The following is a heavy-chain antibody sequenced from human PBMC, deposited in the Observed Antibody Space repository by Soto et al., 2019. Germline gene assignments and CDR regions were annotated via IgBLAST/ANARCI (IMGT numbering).Heavy chain of an antibody. CDR2: IGPESGAT. Sequence: QVQLVQSGAEVKKPGASVKVSCKASGYTFTGHYIHWVRQAPEQGPEWMGEIGPESGATRYAQKFQGRVTMTRDTSISTAYMELSRLRSDDTAVYYCARRKGDYYDSSGYHYYFDYWGQGTLVTVSS. J-gene: IGHJ4*02. CDR3: ARRKGDYYDSSGYHYYFDY. D-gene: IGHD3-22*01. CDR1: GYTFTGHY. V-gene: IGHV1-2*02.